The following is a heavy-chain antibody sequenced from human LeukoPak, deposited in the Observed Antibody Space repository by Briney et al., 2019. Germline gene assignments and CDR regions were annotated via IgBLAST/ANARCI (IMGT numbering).Heavy chain of an antibody. D-gene: IGHD2-2*01. CDR3: AKDPCSSTSCEGDNWFDP. CDR2: IRYDGSNK. V-gene: IGHV3-30*02. CDR1: GFTFSSYG. Sequence: PPGGSLRLSCAASGFTFSSYGMHWVRQAPGKGLEWVAFIRYDGSNKYYADSVKGRFTISRDNSKNTLYLQMNSLRAEDTAVYYCAKDPCSSTSCEGDNWFDPWGQGTLVTVSS. J-gene: IGHJ5*02.